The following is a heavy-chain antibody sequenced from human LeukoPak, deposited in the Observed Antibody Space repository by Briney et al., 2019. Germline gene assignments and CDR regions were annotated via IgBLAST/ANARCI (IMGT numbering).Heavy chain of an antibody. CDR1: GFTFSSYG. Sequence: PGGSLRLSCAASGFTFSSYGMHWVRQAPGKGLEWVAVIWYDGSNKYYADSVKGRFTISRDNSKNTLYLQMNSLRAEDTAVYYCARSNIVVVPASFRDYYYYGMDVWGQGTTVTVSS. V-gene: IGHV3-33*01. CDR2: IWYDGSNK. CDR3: ARSNIVVVPASFRDYYYYGMDV. D-gene: IGHD2-2*01. J-gene: IGHJ6*02.